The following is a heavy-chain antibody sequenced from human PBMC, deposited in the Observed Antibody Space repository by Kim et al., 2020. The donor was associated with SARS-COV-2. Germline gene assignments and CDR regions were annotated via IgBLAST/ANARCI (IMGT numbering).Heavy chain of an antibody. CDR3: AIVGYSYGSYYYGVDV. Sequence: ASVNVSCKAFGYTFTSYYMHWVRQAPGQGLECMGIINPSGGSTSYVQKFQGRVTMTRDTSTSTVYMELSSLRSEDTAVYYCAIVGYSYGSYYYGVDVWGHGTTVTVS. V-gene: IGHV1-46*01. CDR2: INPSGGST. J-gene: IGHJ6*02. CDR1: GYTFTSYY. D-gene: IGHD5-18*01.